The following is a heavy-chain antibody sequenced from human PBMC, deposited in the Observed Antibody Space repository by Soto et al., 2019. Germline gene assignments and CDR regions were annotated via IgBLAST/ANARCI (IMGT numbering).Heavy chain of an antibody. CDR3: ASAGYDYVWGSYRPFDY. Sequence: QVQLVQSGAEVKKPGSSVKVSCKASGGTFSSYAISWVRQAPGQGLEWMGGIIPIFGTANYAQKFQGRVTITADESTSTAYMELSSLRSEDTAVYYCASAGYDYVWGSYRPFDYWGQGTLVTVSS. J-gene: IGHJ4*02. V-gene: IGHV1-69*12. D-gene: IGHD3-16*02. CDR1: GGTFSSYA. CDR2: IIPIFGTA.